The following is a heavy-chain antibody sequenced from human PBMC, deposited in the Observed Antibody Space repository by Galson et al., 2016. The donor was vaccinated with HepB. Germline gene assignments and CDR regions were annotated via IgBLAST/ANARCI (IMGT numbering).Heavy chain of an antibody. CDR1: GFTFISYG. J-gene: IGHJ4*02. Sequence: SLRLSCAASGFTFISYGMHWVRQAPGKGLQWVALISYDGSKKYYADSVKGRFTISRDNAKNSVYLQMNSLRAEDTAVYYCTRDIAAFGGVMEWGQGTLVTISS. V-gene: IGHV3-30*03. CDR2: ISYDGSKK. D-gene: IGHD3-16*01. CDR3: TRDIAAFGGVME.